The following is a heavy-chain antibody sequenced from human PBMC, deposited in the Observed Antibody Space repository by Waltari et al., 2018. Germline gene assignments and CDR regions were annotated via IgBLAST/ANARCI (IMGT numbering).Heavy chain of an antibody. CDR2: VDPENGKT. Sequence: DVQVVQSGAEVKKPGATVKLSCKVSGYTFTDFYMHWVQQAPGKGLQWVGRVDPENGKTEQAETFKGRVTMTADTSTDTAYMELSSLRSDDTAVYYCAVLVATNEDPLDILGQGTVVTVSP. D-gene: IGHD5-12*01. J-gene: IGHJ3*02. CDR3: AVLVATNEDPLDI. V-gene: IGHV1-69-2*01. CDR1: GYTFTDFY.